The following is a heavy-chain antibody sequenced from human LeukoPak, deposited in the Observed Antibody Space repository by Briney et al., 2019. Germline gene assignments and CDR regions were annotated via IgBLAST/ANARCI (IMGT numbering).Heavy chain of an antibody. J-gene: IGHJ4*02. D-gene: IGHD6-13*01. Sequence: AGGSLRLSCAASGFTFSSYAMSWVHQAPGKGLEWVSAISGSGGSTYYADSVKGRFTISRDNSKNTLYLQMNGLRAEDTAVYYCAKELQAAAVPFDYWGQGTLVTVPS. CDR2: ISGSGGST. V-gene: IGHV3-23*01. CDR1: GFTFSSYA. CDR3: AKELQAAAVPFDY.